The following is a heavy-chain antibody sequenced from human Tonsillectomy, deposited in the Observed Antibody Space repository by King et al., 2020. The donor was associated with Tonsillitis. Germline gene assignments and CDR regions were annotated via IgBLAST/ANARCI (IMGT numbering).Heavy chain of an antibody. CDR1: GYTFTSYD. J-gene: IGHJ6*02. D-gene: IGHD2-2*01. Sequence: QLVQSGAEVKKPGASVKVSCKASGYTFTSYDVNWVRQATGQGLEWMGWMNPNSGNTGYAQKFQGRVTMTRKTSISTAYMELSSLRSADAAVYYCARVSLTYCSGTSCYAYYYSGMDVWGQGTTVTVSS. CDR3: ARVSLTYCSGTSCYAYYYSGMDV. V-gene: IGHV1-8*01. CDR2: MNPNSGNT.